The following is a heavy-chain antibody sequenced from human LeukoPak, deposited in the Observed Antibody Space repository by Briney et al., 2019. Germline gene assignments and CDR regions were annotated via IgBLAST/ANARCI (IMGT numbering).Heavy chain of an antibody. CDR2: IRYDGSNE. D-gene: IGHD6-6*01. V-gene: IGHV3-30*02. J-gene: IGHJ4*02. Sequence: GGSLRFSCAASGFTFSSYGMHWVRQAPGKGLEWVAFIRYDGSNEYVDSVKGRFTISRDNSTNTLYLQMDSLKPEDTAVYYCANLARPPDYWGQGALVTVSS. CDR1: GFTFSSYG. CDR3: ANLARPPDY.